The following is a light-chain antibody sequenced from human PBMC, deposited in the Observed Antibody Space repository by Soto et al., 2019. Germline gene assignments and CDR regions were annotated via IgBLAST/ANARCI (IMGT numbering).Light chain of an antibody. V-gene: IGKV3-20*01. J-gene: IGKJ5*01. CDR3: QQYGSSPPIT. CDR2: GAS. Sequence: EIEMTQSPATLSLATGERVTLSCRASESVSTNLAWYQQKAGQAPRLLIYGASSRATGIPDRFSGSGSGTDFTLTISRLEPEDFAVYYCQQYGSSPPITFGQGTRLEIK. CDR1: ESVSTN.